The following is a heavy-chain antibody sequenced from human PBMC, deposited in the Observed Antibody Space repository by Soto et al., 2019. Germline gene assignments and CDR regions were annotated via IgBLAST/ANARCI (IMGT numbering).Heavy chain of an antibody. V-gene: IGHV3-23*01. CDR1: GFNFKKFA. Sequence: GGSLRLSCEASGFNFKKFAMGWVRQAPGEGLEWVSGISCCGGSTFYADSVKGRFSLARDDSKNTLSLQLNSLRVEDTAHYYCAKADGEQWLIPHLDNWGQGTQVTV. CDR2: ISCCGGST. CDR3: AKADGEQWLIPHLDN. D-gene: IGHD6-19*01. J-gene: IGHJ1*01.